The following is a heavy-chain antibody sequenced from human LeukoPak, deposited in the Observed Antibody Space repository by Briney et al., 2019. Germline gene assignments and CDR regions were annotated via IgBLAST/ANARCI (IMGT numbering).Heavy chain of an antibody. CDR3: ARRRVGFGEQAFYNWFDP. Sequence: SETLSLTCTVSGGSISSSSYYWGWIRQPPGKGLEWIGSIYYSGSTYYNPSLKSRVTISVDTSKNQFSLKLSSVTAADTAVYYCARRRVGFGEQAFYNWFDPWGQGTLVTVSS. CDR1: GGSISSSSYY. D-gene: IGHD3-10*01. J-gene: IGHJ5*02. CDR2: IYYSGST. V-gene: IGHV4-39*01.